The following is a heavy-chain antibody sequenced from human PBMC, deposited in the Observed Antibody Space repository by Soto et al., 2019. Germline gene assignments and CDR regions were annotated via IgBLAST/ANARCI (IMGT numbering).Heavy chain of an antibody. V-gene: IGHV4-39*01. D-gene: IGHD3-3*01. CDR1: GGSISSSSYY. CDR3: ARHVQIFGVEWHDAFDI. Sequence: SETLSLTCTVSGGSISSSSYYWGWIRQPPGKGLEWIGSIYYSGSTYYNPSLKSRVTISVDTSKNQFSLKLSSVTAADTAVYYCARHVQIFGVEWHDAFDIWGQGTMVTVSS. J-gene: IGHJ3*02. CDR2: IYYSGST.